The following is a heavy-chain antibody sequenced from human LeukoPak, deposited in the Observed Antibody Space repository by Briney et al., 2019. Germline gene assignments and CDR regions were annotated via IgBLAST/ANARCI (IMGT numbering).Heavy chain of an antibody. V-gene: IGHV1-18*01. J-gene: IGHJ6*03. CDR2: ISAYNGNT. CDR1: GYTFTSYG. Sequence: ASVKVSCKASGYTFTSYGISWVRQAPGQGLEWMGWISAYNGNTNYAQKLQGRVTMTTDTSTSTAYMELRSLRSDDTAVYYCARTNYGSGSYYKVYYYYYMDVWGKGTTVTISS. D-gene: IGHD3-10*01. CDR3: ARTNYGSGSYYKVYYYYYMDV.